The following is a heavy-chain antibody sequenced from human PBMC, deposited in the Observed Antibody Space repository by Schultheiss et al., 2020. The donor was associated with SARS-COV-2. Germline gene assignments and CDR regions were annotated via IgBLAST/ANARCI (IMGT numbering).Heavy chain of an antibody. D-gene: IGHD3-3*01. V-gene: IGHV1-8*02. CDR3: ARVGFYEYWFDP. CDR2: MNPNSGNT. CDR1: GYTFTSYG. Sequence: ASVKVSCKASGYTFTSYGISWVRQAPGQGLEWMGWMNPNSGNTGYAQKFQGRVTMTRNTSISTAYMELSSLRSEDTAVYYCARVGFYEYWFDPWGQGTLVTVSS. J-gene: IGHJ5*02.